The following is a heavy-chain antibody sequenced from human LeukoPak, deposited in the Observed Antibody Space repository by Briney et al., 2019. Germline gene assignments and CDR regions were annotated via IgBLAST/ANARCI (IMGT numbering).Heavy chain of an antibody. Sequence: ASVKVSCKASGYTFTGYYMHWVRQAPGQGLEGMGWINPNSGGTNYAQKFQGRVTMARDTSISTAYMELSRLRSDDTAVYYCARDSQWLVPFDYWGQGTLVTVSS. D-gene: IGHD6-19*01. V-gene: IGHV1-2*02. J-gene: IGHJ4*02. CDR3: ARDSQWLVPFDY. CDR1: GYTFTGYY. CDR2: INPNSGGT.